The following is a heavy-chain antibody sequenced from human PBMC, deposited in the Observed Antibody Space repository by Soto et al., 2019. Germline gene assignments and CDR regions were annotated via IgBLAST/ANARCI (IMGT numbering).Heavy chain of an antibody. CDR3: AKSLSALFSLGDFKY. CDR2: ISGSGTST. V-gene: IGHV3-23*01. J-gene: IGHJ4*02. D-gene: IGHD2-21*01. CDR1: GFTFSGYA. Sequence: TGGSLRLSCAASGFTFSGYALNWVRQSPGKGLEWVAEISGSGTSTYYAPSVKGRFIISSDSSKNTLYLRMYSLRAEDTAMYYCAKSLSALFSLGDFKYWGQGALVTVSS.